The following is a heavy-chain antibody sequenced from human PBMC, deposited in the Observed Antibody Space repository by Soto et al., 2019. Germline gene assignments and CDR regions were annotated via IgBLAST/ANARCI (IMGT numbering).Heavy chain of an antibody. V-gene: IGHV4-39*01. J-gene: IGHJ4*02. CDR2: IYYSGST. Sequence: SETLSLTCTASGGSISSSSYYWGWIRQPPGKGLEWIGSIYYSGSTYYNPSLKSRVTISVDTSKNQFSLKLSSVTAADTAVYYCARLLVRGVIISYWGQGTLVTVSS. D-gene: IGHD3-10*01. CDR3: ARLLVRGVIISY. CDR1: GGSISSSSYY.